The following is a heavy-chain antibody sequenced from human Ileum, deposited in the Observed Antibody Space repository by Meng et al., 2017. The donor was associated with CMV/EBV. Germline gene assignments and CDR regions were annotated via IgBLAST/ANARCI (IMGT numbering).Heavy chain of an antibody. D-gene: IGHD6-13*01. Sequence: LLEACPALVAPPSTSPLSSTVTAGSLRSGTCYSSKLSQSPGKGLLGIGRKIYNGSTYDNPSLKSRVTMSVDAFKNQFSLKLTSDTAADTTVYYYSGDWGPYSSRGYFDPWGQGTLVTVSS. CDR2: KIYNGST. CDR1: AGSLRSGTCY. J-gene: IGHJ5*02. V-gene: IGHV4-39*07. CDR3: SGDWGPYSSRGYFDP.